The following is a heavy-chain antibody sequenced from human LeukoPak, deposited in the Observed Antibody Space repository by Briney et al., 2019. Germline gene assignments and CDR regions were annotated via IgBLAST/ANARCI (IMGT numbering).Heavy chain of an antibody. D-gene: IGHD2-15*01. CDR2: ISYDGSNK. V-gene: IGHV3-30*18. CDR1: GFTFSSYG. Sequence: GGSLRLSCAASGFTFSSYGMHWVRQAPGKGLEWVAVISYDGSNKYYADSVKGRFTISRDNSKNTLYLQMNSLRAEDTAVYYCAKASLCSGGSCCIDYWGQGTLVTVSS. J-gene: IGHJ4*02. CDR3: AKASLCSGGSCCIDY.